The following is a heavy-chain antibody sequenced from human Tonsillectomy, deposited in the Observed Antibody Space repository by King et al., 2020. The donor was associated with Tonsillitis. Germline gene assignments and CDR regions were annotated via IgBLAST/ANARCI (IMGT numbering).Heavy chain of an antibody. D-gene: IGHD2-21*02. CDR2: ITWDGGST. Sequence: VQLVQSGGVVVQPGGSLRLSCAASGFSFDDYTIHWVRQAPGKGLEWVSLITWDGGSTYFADSVKGRFTISRDNSKNSLYLQMNSLRTEDTALYYCAKTSDPIVVVTAPLGYWGQGTLVTVSS. J-gene: IGHJ4*02. CDR1: GFSFDDYT. CDR3: AKTSDPIVVVTAPLGY. V-gene: IGHV3-43*01.